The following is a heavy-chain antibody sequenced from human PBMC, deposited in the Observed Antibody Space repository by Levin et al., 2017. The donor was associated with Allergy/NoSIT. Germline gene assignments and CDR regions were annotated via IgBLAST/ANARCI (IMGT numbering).Heavy chain of an antibody. CDR1: GFSLGTSGVS. D-gene: IGHD2-21*02. CDR3: AHRPNCATDCTFDY. Sequence: NESGPTLVKPTQTLTLTCTFSGFSLGTSGVSVGWIRQTPGKALEWLALIYWDDDTRYRPSLRSRLSIMKDTSKSQVVLSLTNVDSADTGTYYCAHRPNCATDCTFDYWGQGILVSVSS. CDR2: IYWDDDT. J-gene: IGHJ4*02. V-gene: IGHV2-5*02.